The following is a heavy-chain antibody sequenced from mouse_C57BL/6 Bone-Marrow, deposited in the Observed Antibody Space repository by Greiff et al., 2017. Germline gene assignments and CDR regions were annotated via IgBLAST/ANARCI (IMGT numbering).Heavy chain of an antibody. CDR1: GYTFTSYW. Sequence: QVQLQQPGAELVMPGASVKLSCKASGYTFTSYWMHWVKQRPGQGLEWIGEIDPSDSYTNYNQKFKGKSTLTVDKSSSTAYMQPSSLTSEVSAVYYCARCGYYYYYARDYWGRGTSVTCSS. D-gene: IGHD2-3*01. J-gene: IGHJ4*01. CDR2: IDPSDSYT. CDR3: ARCGYYYYYARDY. V-gene: IGHV1-69*01.